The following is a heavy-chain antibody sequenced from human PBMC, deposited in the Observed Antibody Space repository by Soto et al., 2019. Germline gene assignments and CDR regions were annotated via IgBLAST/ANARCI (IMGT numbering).Heavy chain of an antibody. V-gene: IGHV3-30*03. D-gene: IGHD1-26*01. CDR2: ISFDGSKT. CDR1: GCTFSNYD. CDR3: VREGYSGSYAAF. J-gene: IGHJ4*02. Sequence: QVQLVQSGGGVVQPGRSLSLSCEASGCTFSNYDMDWVRQAPGKGLEWVAIISFDGSKTYYADSVKGRFTVSRDNSKNTLFLQMNSLRPDDTATYYCVREGYSGSYAAFWGQGSLVTVSS.